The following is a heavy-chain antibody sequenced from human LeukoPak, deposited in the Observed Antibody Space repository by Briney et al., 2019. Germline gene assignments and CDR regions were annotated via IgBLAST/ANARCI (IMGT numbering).Heavy chain of an antibody. CDR3: ARLCGSGGLFPYGMDV. CDR2: IYYSGST. J-gene: IGHJ6*02. CDR1: GGSISSYY. Sequence: PSETLSFTCTVSGGSISSYYWSWIRQPPGKGLEWIGYIYYSGSTNYNPSLKSRVTISVDTSKNQFSLKLSSVTAADTAVYYCARLCGSGGLFPYGMDVWGQGTTVTVSS. D-gene: IGHD3-10*01. V-gene: IGHV4-59*08.